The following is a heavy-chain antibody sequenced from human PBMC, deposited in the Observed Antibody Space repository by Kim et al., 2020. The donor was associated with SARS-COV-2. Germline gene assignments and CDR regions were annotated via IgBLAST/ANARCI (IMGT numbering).Heavy chain of an antibody. D-gene: IGHD1-1*01. Sequence: YADSVKGRFTISRDNAKNSLYLQMNSLRAEDTAVYYCAREPYVLRELDYWGQGTLVTVSS. CDR3: AREPYVLRELDY. J-gene: IGHJ4*02. V-gene: IGHV3-21*01.